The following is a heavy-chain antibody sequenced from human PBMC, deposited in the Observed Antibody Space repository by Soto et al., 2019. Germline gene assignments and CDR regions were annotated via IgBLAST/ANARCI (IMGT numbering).Heavy chain of an antibody. Sequence: ASVKVSCKASGYTFTSYGISWVRQAPGQGLEWMGWISAHNGNTNYAQKLQGRVTMTTDTSTSTAYMELRSLRSDDTAAYYCARGKYCSSTSCRKYYYYGMDVWGQGTTVTVSS. D-gene: IGHD2-2*01. CDR3: ARGKYCSSTSCRKYYYYGMDV. V-gene: IGHV1-18*01. J-gene: IGHJ6*02. CDR2: ISAHNGNT. CDR1: GYTFTSYG.